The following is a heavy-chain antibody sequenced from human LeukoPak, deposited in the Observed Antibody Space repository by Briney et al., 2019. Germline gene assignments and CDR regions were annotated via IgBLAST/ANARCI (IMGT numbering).Heavy chain of an antibody. V-gene: IGHV4-34*01. D-gene: IGHD3-10*01. CDR3: ARGYRKESFDY. CDR2: INHSGST. CDR1: GGSFSGYY. J-gene: IGHJ4*02. Sequence: PSETLSLTCAVYGGSFSGYYWSWIRQPPGKGLEWIGEINHSGSTNYNPSLKSRVTISVDTSKNQFSPKLSSVTAADTAVYYCARGYRKESFDYWGQGTLVTVSS.